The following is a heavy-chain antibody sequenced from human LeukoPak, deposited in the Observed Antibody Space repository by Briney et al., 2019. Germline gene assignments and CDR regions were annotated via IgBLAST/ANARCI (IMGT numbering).Heavy chain of an antibody. V-gene: IGHV1-69*01. Sequence: SVKVSCKASGGTFSSYAISWVRQASGQGLEWMGGIIPIFGTANYAQKFQGRVTITADESTSTAYMELSSLRSEDTAVYYCARDEGDTMVPGKNWFDPWGQGTLVTVSS. CDR2: IIPIFGTA. CDR1: GGTFSSYA. J-gene: IGHJ5*02. CDR3: ARDEGDTMVPGKNWFDP. D-gene: IGHD3-10*01.